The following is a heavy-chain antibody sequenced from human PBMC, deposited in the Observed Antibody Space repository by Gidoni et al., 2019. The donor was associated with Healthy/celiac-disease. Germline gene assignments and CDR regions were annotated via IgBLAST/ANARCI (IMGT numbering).Heavy chain of an antibody. CDR2: ISWNSGSI. D-gene: IGHD6-19*01. CDR1: GFTFDDYA. V-gene: IGHV3-9*01. J-gene: IGHJ4*02. Sequence: EVQLVESGGGLVQPGRSLRLSCAASGFTFDDYAMHWVRQAPGKGLEWVSGISWNSGSIGYADSVKGRFTISRDNAKNSLYLQMNSLRAEDTALYYCAKGEYSSGWYLFDYWGQGTLVTVSS. CDR3: AKGEYSSGWYLFDY.